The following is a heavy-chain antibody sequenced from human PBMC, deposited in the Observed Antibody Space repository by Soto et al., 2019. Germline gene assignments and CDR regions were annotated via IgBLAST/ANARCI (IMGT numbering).Heavy chain of an antibody. CDR2: IIPIFRTA. Sequence: QVQLVQSGAEVKKPGSSVKVSCKASGDTFSSYAISWVRQAPGQGLEWMGGIIPIFRTANYAQKFQGRVTITADESTSTAYMELSSLRSEDTAVYYCASEYDFWSGYPEPYYYYYGMDVWGQGTTVTVSS. CDR3: ASEYDFWSGYPEPYYYYYGMDV. V-gene: IGHV1-69*01. CDR1: GDTFSSYA. D-gene: IGHD3-3*01. J-gene: IGHJ6*02.